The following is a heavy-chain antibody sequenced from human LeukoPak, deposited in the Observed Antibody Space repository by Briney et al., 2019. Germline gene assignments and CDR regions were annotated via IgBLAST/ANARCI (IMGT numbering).Heavy chain of an antibody. CDR2: IYYSGST. CDR1: GGSISSYY. V-gene: IGHV4-59*01. CDR3: ARATYYYDSSGYYYYYYYGMDV. Sequence: SETLSLTCTVSGGSISSYYWSWIRQPPGKGLEWIGYIYYSGSTNYNPSLKSRVTISVDTSKNQFSLKLSSVTAADTAVYYCARATYYYDSSGYYYYYYYGMDVWGQGTTVTVSS. J-gene: IGHJ6*02. D-gene: IGHD3-22*01.